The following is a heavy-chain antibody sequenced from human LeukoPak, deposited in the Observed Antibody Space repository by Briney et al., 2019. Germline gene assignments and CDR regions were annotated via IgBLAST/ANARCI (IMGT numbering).Heavy chain of an antibody. D-gene: IGHD3-22*01. J-gene: IGHJ4*02. CDR2: ISAYNGNT. Sequence: ASVKVSCKASGYTFTSYYMHWVRQAPGQGLEWMGWISAYNGNTNYAQKLQGRVTMTTDTSTSTAYMELRSLRSDDTTVYYCARDEMPSAGFGYYYWGQGTWSPSPQ. CDR1: GYTFTSYY. V-gene: IGHV1-18*04. CDR3: ARDEMPSAGFGYYY.